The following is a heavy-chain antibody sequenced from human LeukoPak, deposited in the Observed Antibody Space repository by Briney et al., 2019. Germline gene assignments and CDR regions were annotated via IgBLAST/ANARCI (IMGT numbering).Heavy chain of an antibody. Sequence: GGSLRLSCAASGFTFSSYAMTWVRQAPGKGLEWVSAISGGGDITSYADSVKGRFTISRDNSKNTLYLQMNSLRAEDTAVYYCARDPLGVLSYFDYWGQGTLVTVSS. J-gene: IGHJ4*02. CDR2: ISGGGDIT. V-gene: IGHV3-23*01. D-gene: IGHD3-16*01. CDR3: ARDPLGVLSYFDY. CDR1: GFTFSSYA.